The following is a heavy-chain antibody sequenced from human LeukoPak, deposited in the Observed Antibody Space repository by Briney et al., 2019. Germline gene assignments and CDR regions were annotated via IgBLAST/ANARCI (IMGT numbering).Heavy chain of an antibody. CDR1: GYTFTTYY. D-gene: IGHD3-10*01. J-gene: IGHJ6*03. Sequence: ASVKVSCKASGYTFTTYYMHWMRQAPGQGPEWMGIINPRGGSTDYSQKFQGRITMTTDTSTSTAYMELRSLRSDDTAVYYCARSYYYGSGSYYKKGNYYYMDVWGKGTTVTVSS. V-gene: IGHV1-46*01. CDR2: INPRGGST. CDR3: ARSYYYGSGSYYKKGNYYYMDV.